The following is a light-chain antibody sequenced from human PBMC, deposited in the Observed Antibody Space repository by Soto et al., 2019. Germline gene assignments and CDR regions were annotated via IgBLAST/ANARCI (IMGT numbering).Light chain of an antibody. J-gene: IGKJ1*01. CDR2: AAS. CDR1: QSISLF. CDR3: HQTDSIPET. Sequence: DIQXTQSPSSLSASVGDTVTITCRASQSISLFLNWYQQKPGKAPKLLIYAASSLQSGVPSRFSGNGSGTDFTLTISSLQPEDFATYYCHQTDSIPETFGQGTKVEIK. V-gene: IGKV1-39*01.